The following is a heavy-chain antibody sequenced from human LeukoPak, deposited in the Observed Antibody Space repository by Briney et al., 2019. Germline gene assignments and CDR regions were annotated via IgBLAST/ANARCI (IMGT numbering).Heavy chain of an antibody. V-gene: IGHV4-34*01. CDR1: GGSFSGYY. CDR2: INHSGST. D-gene: IGHD2-15*01. CDR3: ARDVGPTWYFDY. Sequence: SETLSLTCAVYGGSFSGYYWSWIRQPPGKGLEWIGEINHSGSTNYNPSLKSRVTISVDTSKNQFSLKLSSVTAADTAVYYCARDVGPTWYFDYWGQGTLVTVSS. J-gene: IGHJ4*02.